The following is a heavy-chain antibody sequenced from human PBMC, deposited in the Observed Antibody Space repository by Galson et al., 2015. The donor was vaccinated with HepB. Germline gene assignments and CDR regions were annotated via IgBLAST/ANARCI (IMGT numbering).Heavy chain of an antibody. CDR2: IWYDGSNK. Sequence: SLRLSCAASGFTFSSYGMHWVRQAPGKGLEWVAVIWYDGSNKYYADSVKGRFTISRDNSKNTLYLQMNSLRAEDTAVYYCAREGALAGSRAFDIWGQGTMVTVSS. D-gene: IGHD3-16*01. CDR1: GFTFSSYG. CDR3: AREGALAGSRAFDI. J-gene: IGHJ3*02. V-gene: IGHV3-33*08.